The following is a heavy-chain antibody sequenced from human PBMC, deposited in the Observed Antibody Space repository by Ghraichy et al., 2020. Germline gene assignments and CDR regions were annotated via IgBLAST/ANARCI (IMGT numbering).Heavy chain of an antibody. D-gene: IGHD3-10*01. V-gene: IGHV4-39*01. J-gene: IGHJ4*02. CDR3: ARGKGSNYYGISYYFDY. Sequence: SQTLSLTCTVSGGSISSSSYYWGWIRQPPGKGLEWIGSIYYSGSTYYNPSLKSRVTISVDTSKYQFSLKLSSVTAADTAVYYCARGKGSNYYGISYYFDYWGQGTLVTVSS. CDR1: GGSISSSSYY. CDR2: IYYSGST.